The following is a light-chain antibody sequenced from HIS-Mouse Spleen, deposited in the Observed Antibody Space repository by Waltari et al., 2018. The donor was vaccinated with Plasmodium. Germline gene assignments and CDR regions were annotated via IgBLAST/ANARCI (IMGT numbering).Light chain of an antibody. CDR3: QQYYSYPYT. J-gene: IGKJ2*01. Sequence: AIRMTQSPSSFSASTGDRVTITCRASQGLSSYLAWYQQKPVKAPKLLIYAASTLQGGVPSRFSGSGSGTDFTLTISCLQAEDFATYYCQQYYSYPYTFGQGTKLEIK. V-gene: IGKV1-8*01. CDR2: AAS. CDR1: QGLSSY.